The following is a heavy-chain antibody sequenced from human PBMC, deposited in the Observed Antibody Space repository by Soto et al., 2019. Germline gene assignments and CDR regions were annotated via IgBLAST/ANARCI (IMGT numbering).Heavy chain of an antibody. CDR2: ICYIGST. V-gene: IGHV4-39*01. J-gene: IGHJ6*02. CDR3: ALHESSGYSGFYGMDV. CDR1: GDSISSSSYC. Sequence: SETLSLTCTVSGDSISSSSYCWGWIRQPPGKGLEWIGTICYIGSTNYNPSLKSRVTISVDTSKNQFSLRLSSVTAADTAVYYCALHESSGYSGFYGMDVWGQGTTVTVSS. D-gene: IGHD3-22*01.